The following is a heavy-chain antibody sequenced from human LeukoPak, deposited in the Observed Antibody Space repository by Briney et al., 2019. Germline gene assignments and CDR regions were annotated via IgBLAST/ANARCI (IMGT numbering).Heavy chain of an antibody. Sequence: SETLSLTCDVYGGSFSGFYWNWICQPPGKGLEWIGEIDHSGSTNYNPSLKSRVTISVDRANNQFSLKLSSVTAADTAFYYCARGRKGGSALWGQGTLVTVSS. J-gene: IGHJ4*02. CDR3: ARGRKGGSAL. CDR2: IDHSGST. CDR1: GGSFSGFY. V-gene: IGHV4-34*01. D-gene: IGHD3-10*01.